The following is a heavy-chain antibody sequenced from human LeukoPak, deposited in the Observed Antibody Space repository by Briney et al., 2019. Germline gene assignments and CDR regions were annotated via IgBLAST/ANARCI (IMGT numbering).Heavy chain of an antibody. CDR1: GFTFSSYS. J-gene: IGHJ3*02. D-gene: IGHD4-17*01. CDR2: ITSSSSYI. Sequence: PGGSLRLSCAASGFTFSSYSMNWVRQAPGKGLEWVSSITSSSSYIYYADSVKGRFTISRDNSKNTLYLQMNSLRADDTAVYYCARARATVTRISSFDIRGQGTMVTVSS. V-gene: IGHV3-21*01. CDR3: ARARATVTRISSFDI.